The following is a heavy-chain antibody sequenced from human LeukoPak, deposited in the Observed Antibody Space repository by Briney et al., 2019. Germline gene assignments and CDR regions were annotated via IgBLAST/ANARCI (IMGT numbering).Heavy chain of an antibody. CDR3: AKGSGINHYHWIDP. CDR2: ISGSGGST. J-gene: IGHJ5*02. V-gene: IGHV3-23*01. Sequence: PGGSLRLSCAASGFTFSSYAMSWVRQAPGQGLEWVSAISGSGGSTYYADSVKGRFTISRDNSKNTLYLQMNSLRAEDTALYYCAKGSGINHYHWIDPWGQGTLVTVSS. D-gene: IGHD1-14*01. CDR1: GFTFSSYA.